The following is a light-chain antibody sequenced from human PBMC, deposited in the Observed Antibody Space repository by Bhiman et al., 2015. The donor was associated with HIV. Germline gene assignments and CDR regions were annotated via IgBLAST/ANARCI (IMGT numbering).Light chain of an antibody. CDR1: SSDVGDYNY. CDR3: CSYAGTSPHYV. J-gene: IGLJ1*01. V-gene: IGLV2-23*02. Sequence: QSALTQPASVSGSLGQSITISCTGTSSDVGDYNYVSWYQQHPGKAPKLMIYEVNKRPSGVSNRFSGSKSDTTASLTISGLQAEDEADYYCCSYAGTSPHYVFGTGTKVTVL. CDR2: EVN.